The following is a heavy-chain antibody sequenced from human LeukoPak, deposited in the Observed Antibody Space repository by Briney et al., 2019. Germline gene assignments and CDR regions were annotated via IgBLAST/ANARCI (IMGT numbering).Heavy chain of an antibody. CDR2: IIPFLGIT. V-gene: IGHV1-69*04. CDR3: ARARRVRGVSPDYSWLDP. D-gene: IGHD3-10*01. J-gene: IGHJ5*02. Sequence: SVKVSCKASGDSFSSYGVNGVGQAPGQGREWMGMIIPFLGITHYAQRFQGRVTIRADKSTSTAYMELSSLRSEDTAVYYCARARRVRGVSPDYSWLDPWGQGTLVTVSS. CDR1: GDSFSSYG.